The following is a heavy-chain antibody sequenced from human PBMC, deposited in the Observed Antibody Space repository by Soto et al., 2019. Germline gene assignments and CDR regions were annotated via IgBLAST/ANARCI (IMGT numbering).Heavy chain of an antibody. CDR3: VRDRGHPDSFDV. CDR2: LSGSDGSTI. CDR1: GVNVSNSP. J-gene: IGHJ3*01. D-gene: IGHD3-10*01. Sequence: GALRLSCEGSGVNVSNSPMSWVRQAKGKGLEWVSTLSGSDGSTIVYADSVKGRFTISRDNAKNTLYLQMNSLKAEDTAVYYCVRDRGHPDSFDVWGRGTMVTVSS. V-gene: IGHV3-74*01.